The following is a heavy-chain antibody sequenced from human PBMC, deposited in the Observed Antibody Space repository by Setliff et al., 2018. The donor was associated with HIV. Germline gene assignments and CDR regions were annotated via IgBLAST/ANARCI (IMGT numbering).Heavy chain of an antibody. CDR3: AREHSRGYTDPPRFDY. CDR2: IYTSGST. CDR1: GGSISSGSYY. Sequence: KPSETLSLTCTVSGGSISSGSYYWSWIRQPAGKGLEWIGHIYTSGSTNYNPSLKSRVTISVDASKNQFSLRLNSVTAADTAVYYCAREHSRGYTDPPRFDYWGQGTLVTVSS. V-gene: IGHV4-61*09. D-gene: IGHD5-18*01. J-gene: IGHJ4*02.